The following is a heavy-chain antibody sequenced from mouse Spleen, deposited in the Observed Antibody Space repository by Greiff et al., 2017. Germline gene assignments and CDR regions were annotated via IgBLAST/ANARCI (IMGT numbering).Heavy chain of an antibody. CDR1: GYSITSGYY. V-gene: IGHV3-6*01. CDR3: ARPLFDFFAY. J-gene: IGHJ3*01. D-gene: IGHD2-4*01. Sequence: EVKLMESGPGLVKPSQSLSLTCSVTGYSITSGYYWNWIRQFPGNKLEWMGYISYDGSNNYNPSLKNRISITRDTSKNQFFLKLNSVTTEDTATYYCARPLFDFFAYWGQGTLVTVSA. CDR2: ISYDGSN.